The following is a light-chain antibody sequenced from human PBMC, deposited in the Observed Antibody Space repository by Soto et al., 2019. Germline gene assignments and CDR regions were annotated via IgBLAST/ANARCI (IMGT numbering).Light chain of an antibody. V-gene: IGKV1-9*01. CDR2: AAS. J-gene: IGKJ4*01. CDR3: QQLNTYPPT. Sequence: IQLTQSPSSLSASIGDRVTITCRASQGITSYLAWYQHKPGKAPELLIYAASTLQSGVPSRFSGSGSGTDFTVTISSLQPEDFATYYCQQLNTYPPTFGGGTKVEIK. CDR1: QGITSY.